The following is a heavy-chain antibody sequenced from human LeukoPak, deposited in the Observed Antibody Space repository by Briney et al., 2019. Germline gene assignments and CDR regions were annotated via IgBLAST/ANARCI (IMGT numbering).Heavy chain of an antibody. D-gene: IGHD3-3*02. V-gene: IGHV3-30*02. J-gene: IGHJ4*02. CDR1: GFTFTTYG. CDR3: VKDHPALAY. CDR2: ISSDGNNK. Sequence: GGSLRLSCASSGFTFTTYGMHWVRQAPGKGLEWVTFISSDGNNKFYADSVRGRITISRDNSKNTLYLQMNSLTPDDTALYYCVKDHPALAYWGQGTLVTVSS.